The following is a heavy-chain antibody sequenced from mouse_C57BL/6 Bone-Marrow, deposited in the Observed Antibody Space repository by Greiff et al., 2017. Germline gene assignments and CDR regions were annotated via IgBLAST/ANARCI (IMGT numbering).Heavy chain of an antibody. CDR2: IWWDDDK. CDR1: GFSLSTFGMG. J-gene: IGHJ1*03. V-gene: IGHV8-8*01. D-gene: IGHD2-5*01. Sequence: QVTLKVSGPGILQPSQTLSLSCSFSGFSLSTFGMGVGWIRQPSGKGRVCLVHIWWDDDKYYNPAMESGLIISKNSSKNQVFRKIANVDTADTARYYCARIEKIYYSKWYFDVWGTGTTVTVSS. CDR3: ARIEKIYYSKWYFDV.